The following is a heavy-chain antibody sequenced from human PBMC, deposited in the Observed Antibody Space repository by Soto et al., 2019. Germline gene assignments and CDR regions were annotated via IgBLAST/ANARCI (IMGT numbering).Heavy chain of an antibody. Sequence: GALRLSCAASGFTLSSYAMHWVRQAPGKGLEWVAVISYDGSNKYYADSVKGRFTISRDNSKNTLYLQMNSLRAEDTAVYYCATLTVTRLSNWFDPWGQGTLVTVSS. CDR2: ISYDGSNK. CDR3: ATLTVTRLSNWFDP. D-gene: IGHD4-17*01. CDR1: GFTLSSYA. V-gene: IGHV3-30-3*01. J-gene: IGHJ5*02.